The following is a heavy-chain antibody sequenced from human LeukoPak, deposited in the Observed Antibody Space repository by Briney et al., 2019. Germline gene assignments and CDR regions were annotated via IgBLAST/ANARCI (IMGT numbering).Heavy chain of an antibody. V-gene: IGHV3-30*18. CDR3: AKHGRSYDSSGYYPDY. D-gene: IGHD3-22*01. CDR1: GFTFSSYS. CDR2: ISYDGSNK. J-gene: IGHJ4*02. Sequence: GGSLRLSCAASGFTFSSYSMNWVRQAPGKGLEWVALISYDGSNKYYADSVKGRFTISRGNSKSTLFLQMNSPRAEDTAVYYCAKHGRSYDSSGYYPDYWGQGTLVTVSS.